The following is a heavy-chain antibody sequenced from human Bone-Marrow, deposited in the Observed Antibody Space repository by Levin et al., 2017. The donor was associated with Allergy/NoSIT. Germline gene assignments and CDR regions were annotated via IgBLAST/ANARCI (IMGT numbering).Heavy chain of an antibody. CDR3: ARDALWFGELTVTYFDT. D-gene: IGHD3-10*01. V-gene: IGHV4-39*07. CDR2: MYYSGST. Sequence: ASETLSLTCTVSGGSIGRSQYYWGWIRQSPGKGLEWIASMYYSGSTYYNPSLESRVTISLDTATNQFSLKLYSVTAADTAVYYCARDALWFGELTVTYFDTWGQGTLVTVSS. J-gene: IGHJ4*02. CDR1: GGSIGRSQYY.